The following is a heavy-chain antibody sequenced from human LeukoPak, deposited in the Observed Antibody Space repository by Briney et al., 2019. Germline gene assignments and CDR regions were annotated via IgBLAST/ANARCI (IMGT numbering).Heavy chain of an antibody. CDR2: IYYIGRS. Sequence: AETLSLTCTVSGGSITSYYWSWIRQPPGKGLEYIGYIYYIGRSNYNRSLKGRATISVDTSKSHFSLKLNTVTAADTAVYYCASILYGANGFDFWGQGILVTVSS. CDR3: ASILYGANGFDF. CDR1: GGSITSYY. D-gene: IGHD4/OR15-4a*01. V-gene: IGHV4-59*01. J-gene: IGHJ4*02.